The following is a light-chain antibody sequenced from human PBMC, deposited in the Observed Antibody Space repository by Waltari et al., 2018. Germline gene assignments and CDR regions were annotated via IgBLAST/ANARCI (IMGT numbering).Light chain of an antibody. V-gene: IGKV3-20*01. CDR3: QKYVNLPAT. CDR1: QRISKY. CDR2: DTS. J-gene: IGKJ1*01. Sequence: EIILTQSPGTLSLSPGERATLSCRASQRISKYLAWYQQKPGQAPRLVIYDTSTRATGIPDRFSGSGSGTDFSLTISRLEPEDFAVYYCQKYVNLPATFGQGTKVEIK.